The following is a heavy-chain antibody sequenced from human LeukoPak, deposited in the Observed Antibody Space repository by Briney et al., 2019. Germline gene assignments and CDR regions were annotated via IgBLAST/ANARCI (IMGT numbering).Heavy chain of an antibody. CDR3: ARDGGGYYASGTHYYFDC. Sequence: GGSLRLSCAASGFTVSSYYMSWVRQAPGKGLEWVSVIYSGGGTYYADSVKGRFTISKDNSKNTLYLQVNSLRAEDTAVYYCARDGGGYYASGTHYYFDCWGQGTLVTVSS. V-gene: IGHV3-53*05. J-gene: IGHJ4*02. CDR2: IYSGGGT. D-gene: IGHD3-10*01. CDR1: GFTVSSYY.